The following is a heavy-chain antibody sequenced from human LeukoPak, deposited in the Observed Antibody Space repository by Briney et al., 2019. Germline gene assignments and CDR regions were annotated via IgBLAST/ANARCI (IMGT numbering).Heavy chain of an antibody. CDR2: ISSSSSYI. D-gene: IGHD3-3*01. Sequence: PGGSLRLSCAASGFTFSSYSMNWVRQAPGKGLEWVSSISSSSSYIYYADSVKGRFTISRDNAKYSLYLQMNSLRAEDTGVYYCARNLAFSFLDHWGQGTLVTVSS. CDR1: GFTFSSYS. CDR3: ARNLAFSFLDH. V-gene: IGHV3-21*01. J-gene: IGHJ4*02.